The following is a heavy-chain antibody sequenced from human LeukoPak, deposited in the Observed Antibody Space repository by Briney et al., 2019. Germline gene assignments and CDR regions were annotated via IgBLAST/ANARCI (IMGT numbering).Heavy chain of an antibody. CDR2: INHSGST. Sequence: SETLSLTCTVSGGSISSYYWSWIRQPPGKGLEWIGEINHSGSTNYNPSLKSRVTISVDTSKNQFSLKLSSVTAADTAVYYCARPTFYYFDYWGQGTLVTVSS. D-gene: IGHD2/OR15-2a*01. CDR3: ARPTFYYFDY. J-gene: IGHJ4*02. V-gene: IGHV4-34*01. CDR1: GGSISSYY.